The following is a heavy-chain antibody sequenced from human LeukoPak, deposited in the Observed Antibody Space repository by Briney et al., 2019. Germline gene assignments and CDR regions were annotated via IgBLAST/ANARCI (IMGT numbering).Heavy chain of an antibody. CDR2: ISSSSSYI. V-gene: IGHV3-21*01. Sequence: PGGSLRLSCAASGFTFSSYSMNWVRKAPGKGLEWVSSISSSSSYIYYADSVKGRFTISRDNAKNSLYLQMNSLRAEDTAVYYCARDSPNYDILTGYRYGMDVWGQGTTVTVSS. D-gene: IGHD3-9*01. CDR3: ARDSPNYDILTGYRYGMDV. J-gene: IGHJ6*02. CDR1: GFTFSSYS.